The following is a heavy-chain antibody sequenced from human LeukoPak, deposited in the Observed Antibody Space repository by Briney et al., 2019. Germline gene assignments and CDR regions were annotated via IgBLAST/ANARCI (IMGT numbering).Heavy chain of an antibody. CDR3: ARDLLDYYYMDV. CDR1: RYTLTSYA. V-gene: IGHV7-4-1*02. Sequence: GASVKVSCKASRYTLTSYAMNWLRQAPGQGLEGMGWMNTNTGNPTYAQGLTGLFVFSLDTSVSTEYLQISSLKAEDTAVYCCARDLLDYYYMDVWGKGTTVTVSS. CDR2: MNTNTGNP. J-gene: IGHJ6*03.